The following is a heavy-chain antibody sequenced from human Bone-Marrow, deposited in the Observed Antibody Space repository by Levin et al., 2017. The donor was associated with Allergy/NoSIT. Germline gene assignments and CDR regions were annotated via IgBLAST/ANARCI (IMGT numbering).Heavy chain of an antibody. D-gene: IGHD3-10*01. CDR3: VKDVSDYFGSGTYDSHFDS. CDR2: ISSIADSS. J-gene: IGHJ4*02. Sequence: GGSLRLSCAGSGFTFEDRALHWVRQAPGKGLEWVCGISSIADSSGCADSVEGRFSISRDNAGKSLYLQMDSLRIEDTAFYYCVKDVSDYFGSGTYDSHFDSWGQGTLVTVSP. V-gene: IGHV3-9*01. CDR1: GFTFEDRA.